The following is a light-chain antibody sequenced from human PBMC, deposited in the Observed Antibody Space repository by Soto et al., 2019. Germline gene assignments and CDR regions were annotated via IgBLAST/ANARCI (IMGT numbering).Light chain of an antibody. CDR1: SSDVGAYNF. CDR3: ASLTTTSFV. Sequence: QSVLTQPASVSGSPAQSTTISCTGTSSDVGAYNFVSWYQHHPDKAPKLRVSEISDRPSGVSDRFSGFKSGNTTSLTISGLQAEDEADYYCASLTTTSFVFGTGTKGTVL. J-gene: IGLJ1*01. V-gene: IGLV2-14*01. CDR2: EIS.